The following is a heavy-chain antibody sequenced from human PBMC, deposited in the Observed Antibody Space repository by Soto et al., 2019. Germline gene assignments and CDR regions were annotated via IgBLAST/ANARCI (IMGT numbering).Heavy chain of an antibody. D-gene: IGHD2-15*01. J-gene: IGHJ2*01. V-gene: IGHV4-31*03. CDR3: AREDSWDFDL. Sequence: SETLSLTCTVSGGSISSGGYYWSWIRQHPGKGLEGIGYIHYSGSTYYNPSLKSRVTISVDTSKNQFSLKLSSVTAADTAVYYCAREDSWDFDLWGRGTLVTVSS. CDR1: GGSISSGGYY. CDR2: IHYSGST.